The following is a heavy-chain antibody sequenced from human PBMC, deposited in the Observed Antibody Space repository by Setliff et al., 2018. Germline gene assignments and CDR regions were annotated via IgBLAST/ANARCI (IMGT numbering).Heavy chain of an antibody. V-gene: IGHV4-39*07. CDR3: AKGGTYRYFDY. CDR2: IFYNGMA. CDR1: GASIRNNYY. J-gene: IGHJ4*02. Sequence: ASETLSLTCAVSGASIRNNYYWGWIRQSPGTGLEWIGSIFYNGMAYYNPSLKSRVTMSVDTSKNQFSLKLRSVTAADTAMYYCAKGGTYRYFDYWGQGTLVTVSS.